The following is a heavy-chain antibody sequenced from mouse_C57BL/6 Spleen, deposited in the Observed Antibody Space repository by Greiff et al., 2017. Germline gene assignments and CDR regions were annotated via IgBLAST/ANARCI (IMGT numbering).Heavy chain of an antibody. Sequence: DVMLVESGGGLVQPGGSLKLSCAASGFTFSDYYMYWVRQTPEKRLEWVAYISNGGGSTYYPDTVKGRFTVSRDNAKNTLSLQMSRLKSEDTAMYYCARTSLITTNYAMDYWGQGTSVTVSS. J-gene: IGHJ4*01. D-gene: IGHD1-1*01. V-gene: IGHV5-12*01. CDR1: GFTFSDYY. CDR2: ISNGGGST. CDR3: ARTSLITTNYAMDY.